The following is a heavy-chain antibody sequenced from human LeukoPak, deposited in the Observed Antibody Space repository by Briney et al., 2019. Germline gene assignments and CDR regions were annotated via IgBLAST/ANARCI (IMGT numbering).Heavy chain of an antibody. V-gene: IGHV3-30*04. CDR2: ISYDGSNK. CDR3: ASPPPGIAAAGSFFEHYYYGMDV. J-gene: IGHJ6*02. CDR1: GFTFSSYA. D-gene: IGHD6-13*01. Sequence: GGSLRLSCAASGFTFSSYAMHWVRQAPGKGLEWVAVISYDGSNKYYADSVKGRFTISRDNSKNALYLQMNSLRAEDTAVYYCASPPPGIAAAGSFFEHYYYGMDVWGQGTTVTVSS.